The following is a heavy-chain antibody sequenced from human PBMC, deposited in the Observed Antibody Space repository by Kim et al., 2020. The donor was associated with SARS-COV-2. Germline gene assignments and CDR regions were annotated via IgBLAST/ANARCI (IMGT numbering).Heavy chain of an antibody. J-gene: IGHJ4*02. D-gene: IGHD5-12*01. V-gene: IGHV3-74*01. CDR2: LSSGGIGT. CDR1: GFTFTTYL. Sequence: GGSLRLSCAASGFTFTTYLMYWVRQAPGKGLEWVSHLSSGGIGTNYADSVNGRFTISRDNAKNTLYLQMNSLRAEDTALYYCAKPGYRAYDLVDYWGQGPLVSV. CDR3: AKPGYRAYDLVDY.